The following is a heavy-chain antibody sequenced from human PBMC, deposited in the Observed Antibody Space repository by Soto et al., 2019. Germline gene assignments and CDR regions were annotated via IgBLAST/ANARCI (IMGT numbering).Heavy chain of an antibody. V-gene: IGHV1-69*02. Sequence: QVQLVQSGAEVKKPGSSVKVSCKASGGTFSSYTISWVRQDPGQGLEWMGRIIPIRGIANYAQKFQGRVTITADKSTSTAYMELSSLRSEDTAVYYCARGALYGAGSYYYFDYGGQGTLVTVSS. CDR1: GGTFSSYT. J-gene: IGHJ4*02. CDR2: IIPIRGIA. D-gene: IGHD3-10*01. CDR3: ARGALYGAGSYYYFDY.